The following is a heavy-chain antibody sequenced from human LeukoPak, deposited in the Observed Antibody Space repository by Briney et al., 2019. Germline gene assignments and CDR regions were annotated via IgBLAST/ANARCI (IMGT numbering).Heavy chain of an antibody. CDR1: GFTFSRYA. D-gene: IGHD6-13*01. V-gene: IGHV3-30-3*01. J-gene: IGHJ4*02. CDR2: ISYDGSNK. CDR3: AAGTAADY. Sequence: PGRSLRLSCAASGFTFSRYAMHWVRQAPGKGLEWVAVISYDGSNKYYADSVKGRFTISRDNSKNTLYLQMNSLRAEDTAVYYCAAGTAADYWGQGTQVTVSS.